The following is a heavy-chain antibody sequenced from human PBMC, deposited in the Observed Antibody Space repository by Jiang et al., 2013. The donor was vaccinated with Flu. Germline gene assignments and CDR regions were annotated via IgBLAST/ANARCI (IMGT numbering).Heavy chain of an antibody. J-gene: IGHJ6*02. V-gene: IGHV1-69*01. Sequence: GAEVKKPGSSVKVSCKASGGTFSSYAISWVRQAPGQGLEWMGGIIPIFGTANYAQKFQGRVTITADESTSTAYMELSSLRSEDTAVYYCASRPIVVVPAAIDSYYYYGMDVWGQGTTVTVSS. CDR2: IIPIFGTA. D-gene: IGHD2-2*01. CDR3: ASRPIVVVPAAIDSYYYYGMDV. CDR1: GGTFSSYA.